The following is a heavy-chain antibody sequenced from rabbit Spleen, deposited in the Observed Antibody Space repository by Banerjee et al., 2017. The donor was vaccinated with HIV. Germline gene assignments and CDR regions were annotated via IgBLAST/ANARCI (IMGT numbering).Heavy chain of an antibody. CDR2: IDPFFGTT. CDR3: ARDPAYSNGGGSAITYL. V-gene: IGHV1S47*01. Sequence: QEQLVESGGGLVQPGGSLKLSCKASGFDFSNYGMSWVRQAPGKGLEWIGYIDPFFGTTYYASWVNGRFTISSHNAQNTLYLQLNSLTVADTATYFCARDPAYSNGGGSAITYLWGQGTLVTV. J-gene: IGHJ4*01. D-gene: IGHD1-1*01. CDR1: GFDFSNYG.